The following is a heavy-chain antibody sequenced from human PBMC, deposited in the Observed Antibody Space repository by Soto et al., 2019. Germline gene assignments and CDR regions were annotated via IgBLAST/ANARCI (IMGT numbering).Heavy chain of an antibody. Sequence: QVQLQESGPGLVKPSQPLSLTCTVSGGSISSGGYYWSWIRQHPGKGLEWIGYIYYSGSTYYNPSLKSRVTISVDTSKNQFSLKLSSVTAADTAVYYCAIGSGNYYYYGMDVWGQGTTVTVSS. D-gene: IGHD3-16*01. V-gene: IGHV4-31*03. J-gene: IGHJ6*02. CDR3: AIGSGNYYYYGMDV. CDR2: IYYSGST. CDR1: GGSISSGGYY.